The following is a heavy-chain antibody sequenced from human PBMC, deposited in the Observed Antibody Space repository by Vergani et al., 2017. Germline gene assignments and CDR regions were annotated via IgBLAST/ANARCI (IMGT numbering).Heavy chain of an antibody. CDR3: AKSIRIVVQAAYFDY. V-gene: IGHV3-23*01. CDR2: ISGSGGST. Sequence: EVQLLESGGGLVQPGGSLRLSCAASGFTFSGYTMTWVRQAPGKGLEWVSAISGSGGSTYYADSVKGRFTISRDNSKNTLYLQMNSLRAEDTAIFYCAKSIRIVVQAAYFDYWGQGTLVTVSS. CDR1: GFTFSGYT. D-gene: IGHD2-2*01. J-gene: IGHJ4*02.